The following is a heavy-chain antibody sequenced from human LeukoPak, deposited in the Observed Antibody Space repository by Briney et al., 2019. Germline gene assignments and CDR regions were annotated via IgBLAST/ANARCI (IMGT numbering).Heavy chain of an antibody. Sequence: PGGSLRPSCAASGFTFSSYTMNWVRQAPGKGLEWVSSISTSSSYIYFADSVKGRFTISRDNAKNSLSLQMNSLRADDTAVYYCARGQIYYDGSGFDYWGQGTLVTVSS. D-gene: IGHD3-22*01. V-gene: IGHV3-21*01. J-gene: IGHJ4*02. CDR2: ISTSSSYI. CDR3: ARGQIYYDGSGFDY. CDR1: GFTFSSYT.